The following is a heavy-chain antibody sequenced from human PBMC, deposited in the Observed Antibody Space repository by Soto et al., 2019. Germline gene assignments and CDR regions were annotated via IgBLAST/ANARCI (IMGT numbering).Heavy chain of an antibody. V-gene: IGHV3-23*01. CDR3: AQGRGSGWAWYFDN. CDR2: ISGTGAST. CDR1: RFTVKYSA. J-gene: IGHJ4*02. D-gene: IGHD6-19*01. Sequence: PGGSRRRCWAASRFTVKYSAMNWVRQAPGKGLEWVASISGTGASTWYAESVRGRLSISRDNSKHTLYLQMNSLRGEGTAVYYCAQGRGSGWAWYFDNWGQGTLVTVSA.